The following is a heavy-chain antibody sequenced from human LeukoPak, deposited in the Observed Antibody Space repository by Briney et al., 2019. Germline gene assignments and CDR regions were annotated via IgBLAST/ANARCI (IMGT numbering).Heavy chain of an antibody. CDR3: ARGGSYCSSTSCYAYYYYGMDV. CDR2: ISSGGSDI. CDR1: GFTFSSYS. D-gene: IGHD2-2*01. V-gene: IGHV3-21*01. Sequence: GGSLRLSCAASGFTFSSYSMGWVRQAPGKGLEWVSSISSGGSDIYYADSVKGRFTISRDNAKNSLYLQMNSLRAEDTAVYYCARGGSYCSSTSCYAYYYYGMDVWGQGTTVTVSS. J-gene: IGHJ6*02.